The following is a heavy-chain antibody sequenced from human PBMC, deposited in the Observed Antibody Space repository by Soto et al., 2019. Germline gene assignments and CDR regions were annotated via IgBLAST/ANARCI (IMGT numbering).Heavy chain of an antibody. V-gene: IGHV3-66*01. CDR2: IYSGGST. Sequence: GGSLRLSCAASGLTVSSNYMSWVRQAQGKGLEWVSVIYSGGSTYYADSVKGRFTISRNNAKNSLYLQMNSLRDEDTAVYYCARDPGDSYGPPDYWGQGTLVTVSS. CDR3: ARDPGDSYGPPDY. J-gene: IGHJ4*02. D-gene: IGHD5-18*01. CDR1: GLTVSSNY.